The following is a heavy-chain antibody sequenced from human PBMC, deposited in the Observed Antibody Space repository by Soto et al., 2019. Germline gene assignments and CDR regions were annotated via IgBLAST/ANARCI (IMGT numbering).Heavy chain of an antibody. CDR1: GDSVSSNTA. CDR3: ARHLVRTYCMDV. V-gene: IGHV6-1*01. CDR2: TYYRSKWYN. J-gene: IGHJ6*02. Sequence: QVQLQQSGPGLVKPSQPLSLTCSISGDSVSSNTAWNWIRQSPSRGLEWLGRTYYRSKWYNDYALSMNSRIRIIPDSSMNQFSLQLSSVTPDDTAVYYCARHLVRTYCMDVLGQGTTVIVSS.